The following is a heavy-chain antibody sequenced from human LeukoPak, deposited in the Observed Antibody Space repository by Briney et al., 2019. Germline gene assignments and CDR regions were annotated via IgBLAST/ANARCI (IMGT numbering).Heavy chain of an antibody. CDR1: GFTFSSYA. CDR2: ISGSGGST. V-gene: IGHV3-23*01. J-gene: IGHJ4*02. CDR3: AKDQTIFGVVQDQYFDY. D-gene: IGHD3-3*01. Sequence: GGSLRLSCAASGFTFSSYAMSWVRQAPGKGLEWVSAISGSGGSTYYADSVKGRFTISRDNSKNTLYLQMNSLRAEDTAVYYCAKDQTIFGVVQDQYFDYWGQGTLATVSS.